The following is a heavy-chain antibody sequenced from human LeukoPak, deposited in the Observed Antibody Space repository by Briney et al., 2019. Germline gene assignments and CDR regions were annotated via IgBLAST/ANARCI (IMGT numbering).Heavy chain of an antibody. Sequence: GGSLRLSCAASGFTFSDYYMNWIRQAPGKGLEGVSYISSSGSSIDYADSVKGRFIISRDNAKNTLYLQMNSLRAEDTAVYYCARFGLGGSGTSGYYYYMDVWGKGTTVTISS. CDR3: ARFGLGGSGTSGYYYYMDV. V-gene: IGHV3-11*04. D-gene: IGHD3-10*01. CDR2: ISSSGSSI. J-gene: IGHJ6*03. CDR1: GFTFSDYY.